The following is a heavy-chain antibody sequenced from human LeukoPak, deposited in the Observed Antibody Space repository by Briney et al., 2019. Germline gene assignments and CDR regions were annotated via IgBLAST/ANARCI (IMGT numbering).Heavy chain of an antibody. Sequence: GGSLRLSCAASGFNFEDYTMHWVRQTPGKGLEWVSLINWDGGSTYYADFVKGRFAISRDNNKNSLYLQMTSLRTEDTALYYCTKGSNTWPSLFDYWGQGTLVTVSS. CDR1: GFNFEDYT. CDR3: TKGSNTWPSLFDY. J-gene: IGHJ4*02. D-gene: IGHD2-2*02. CDR2: INWDGGST. V-gene: IGHV3-43*01.